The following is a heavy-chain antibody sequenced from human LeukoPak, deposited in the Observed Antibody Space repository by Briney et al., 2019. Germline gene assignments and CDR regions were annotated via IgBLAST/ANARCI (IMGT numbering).Heavy chain of an antibody. CDR3: AKDGSGSYYLLDY. V-gene: IGHV3-30*18. CDR1: GFTFSSYG. CDR2: ISYDGSNK. J-gene: IGHJ4*02. D-gene: IGHD3-10*01. Sequence: PAGGSLRLSCAASGFTFSSYGMHWVRQAPGKGLEWVAVISYDGSNKYYADSVKGRFTISRDNSKNTLYLQMNSLRAEDTAVYYCAKDGSGSYYLLDYWGQGTLVTVSS.